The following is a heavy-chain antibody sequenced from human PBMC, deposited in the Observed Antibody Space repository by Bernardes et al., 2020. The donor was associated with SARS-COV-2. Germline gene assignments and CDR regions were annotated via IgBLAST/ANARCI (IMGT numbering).Heavy chain of an antibody. J-gene: IGHJ6*02. CDR1: GCSISSGDYY. CDR2: ICYSGST. Sequence: SETLSLTCTVSGCSISSGDYYWSWIRQPPGKGLEWIGYICYSGSTYFNPSLKSRVTISVDTSKNQFSLKLSSVTAADTAVYYCARDALGSITIFGVVTRHGMDVWGQGTTVTVSS. D-gene: IGHD3-3*01. V-gene: IGHV4-30-4*01. CDR3: ARDALGSITIFGVVTRHGMDV.